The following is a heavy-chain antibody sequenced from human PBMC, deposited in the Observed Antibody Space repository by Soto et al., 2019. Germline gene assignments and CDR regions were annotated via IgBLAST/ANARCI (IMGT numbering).Heavy chain of an antibody. CDR3: ARVLSVDTAMAALYYYYGMDV. D-gene: IGHD5-18*01. Sequence: QVQLVQSGAEVKKPGASVKVSCKASGYTFTSYYMHWVRQAPGQGLEWMGIINPSGGSTSYAQKFQGRVTMTRDTSTSTVYMELSSLRSEDTAVYYCARVLSVDTAMAALYYYYGMDVWGQGTTVTVSS. V-gene: IGHV1-46*01. J-gene: IGHJ6*02. CDR2: INPSGGST. CDR1: GYTFTSYY.